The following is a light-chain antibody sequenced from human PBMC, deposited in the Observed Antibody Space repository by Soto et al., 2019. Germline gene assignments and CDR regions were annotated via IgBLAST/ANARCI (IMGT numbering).Light chain of an antibody. V-gene: IGKV3-15*01. CDR3: QQYSSWPRT. Sequence: EIVLTQSPATLSVSPGGRATLSCRASQNVMYNLAWYQQKPGQAPRLLVYGASTRATDAPPRFRGSGSGTELSLTISSLQSEDYATYFCQQYSSWPRTFGQGSRVEIK. CDR2: GAS. J-gene: IGKJ1*01. CDR1: QNVMYN.